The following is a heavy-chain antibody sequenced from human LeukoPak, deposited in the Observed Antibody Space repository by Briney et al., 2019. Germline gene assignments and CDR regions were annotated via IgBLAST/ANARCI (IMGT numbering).Heavy chain of an antibody. CDR3: AKTLTTVTTSYYYMDV. Sequence: GGSLKLSCAASGFSFSDFGMHWVRQAPGKGLEWMAFIRYNGRIIHYAYSVKGRFTISRDNSKNTLYLQMNSLRVADTAMYFCAKTLTTVTTSYYYMDVWGKGTTVTVSS. D-gene: IGHD4-11*01. CDR2: IRYNGRII. CDR1: GFSFSDFG. V-gene: IGHV3-30*02. J-gene: IGHJ6*03.